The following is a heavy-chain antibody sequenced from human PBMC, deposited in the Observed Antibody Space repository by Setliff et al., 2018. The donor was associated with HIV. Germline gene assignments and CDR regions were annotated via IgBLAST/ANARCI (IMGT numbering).Heavy chain of an antibody. CDR2: ISPYNGNT. J-gene: IGHJ4*02. CDR3: ARDRIPSKWLLESDY. CDR1: GYTFTNFG. Sequence: GASVKVSCKASGYTFTNFGITWVRQAPGQGLEWMGWISPYNGNTNYAPELHGGVTMTTDTSTSTASLELRSLRSDDTAVYYCARDRIPSKWLLESDYWGQGTLVTVSS. D-gene: IGHD3-22*01. V-gene: IGHV1-18*01.